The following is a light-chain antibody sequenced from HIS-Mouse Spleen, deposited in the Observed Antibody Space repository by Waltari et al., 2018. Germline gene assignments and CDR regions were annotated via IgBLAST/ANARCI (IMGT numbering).Light chain of an antibody. V-gene: IGLV2-23*01. Sequence: QSALTQPASVSGSPGQSITISFTGTSSDVGSYNLVSWYQQHPGTAPKLMIDEGSKRSSGVSNRFSGSKSGNTASLTIAGLQAEDDADYYCCSYAGSSTYVFGTGTKVTVL. CDR1: SSDVGSYNL. CDR3: CSYAGSSTYV. J-gene: IGLJ1*01. CDR2: EGS.